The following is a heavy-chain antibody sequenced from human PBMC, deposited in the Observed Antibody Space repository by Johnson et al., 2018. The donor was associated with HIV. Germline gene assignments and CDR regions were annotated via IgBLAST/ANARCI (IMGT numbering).Heavy chain of an antibody. CDR3: AREPGIAVAGTDAFDI. CDR1: GFTFSSYG. CDR2: ISYDGSNK. J-gene: IGHJ3*02. D-gene: IGHD6-19*01. V-gene: IGHV3-30*03. Sequence: QVLLVESGGGLIQPGGSLRLSCAASGFTFSSYGMHWVRQAPGKGLEWVAVISYDGSNKYYADSVKGRFTISRDNSKNTLYLQMNSLSAEDTAVYYCAREPGIAVAGTDAFDIWGQGTMVTVSS.